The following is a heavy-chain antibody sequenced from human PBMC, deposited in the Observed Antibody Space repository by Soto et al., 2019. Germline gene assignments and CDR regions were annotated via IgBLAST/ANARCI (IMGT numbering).Heavy chain of an antibody. J-gene: IGHJ5*02. CDR3: ARRYGDYKDWFDP. Sequence: QVQLQESGPGLVKPSQTLSLTCTVSGGSISSGGYYWNWIRQHPGKGLEWIGYIYYSGSTYYNPSLKSRLTKSVDTSKTQFSLKLSSVTAADTAVYYCARRYGDYKDWFDPWGQGTLVTVSS. CDR2: IYYSGST. V-gene: IGHV4-31*03. D-gene: IGHD4-17*01. CDR1: GGSISSGGYY.